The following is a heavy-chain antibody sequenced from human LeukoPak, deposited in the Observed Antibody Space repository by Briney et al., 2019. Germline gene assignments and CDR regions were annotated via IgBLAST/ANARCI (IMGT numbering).Heavy chain of an antibody. J-gene: IGHJ3*02. Sequence: GASVKVSCKASGYTFTGYYMHWVRQAPGQGLEWMGWINPNSGGTNYAQKFQGRVTMTRDTSISTAYMELSRLRSDDTAVYYCARDRDYDILTGYWGPGRAFDIWGQGTMVTVSS. D-gene: IGHD3-9*01. CDR3: ARDRDYDILTGYWGPGRAFDI. CDR1: GYTFTGYY. CDR2: INPNSGGT. V-gene: IGHV1-2*02.